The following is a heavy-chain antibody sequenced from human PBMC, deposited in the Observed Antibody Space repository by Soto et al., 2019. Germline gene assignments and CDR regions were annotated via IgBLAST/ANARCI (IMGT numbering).Heavy chain of an antibody. Sequence: PSETLSLTCTVSGGSISKFYWSWIRQSPGKGLEWIGYIYYSGYTNYNPSLTSRVTISLDTPKNQISLKLNSVTAADTAVYFCARGGGFGEFFAHWGQGALVTVSS. CDR1: GGSISKFY. CDR2: IYYSGYT. D-gene: IGHD3-10*01. CDR3: ARGGGFGEFFAH. V-gene: IGHV4-59*13. J-gene: IGHJ5*02.